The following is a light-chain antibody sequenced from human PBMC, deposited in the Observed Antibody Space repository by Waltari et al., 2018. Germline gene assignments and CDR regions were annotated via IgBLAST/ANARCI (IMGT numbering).Light chain of an antibody. CDR1: HGISNS. CDR3: QQYYGVILT. Sequence: DIQMTQYPSSLSASVGDTVTITCRASHGISNSLAWYQQHPGQAPKLLLFGTSRLQSGVPSRFSGRGSGTDYSLTISSLQPEDFGTYYCQQYYGVILTFGGGTKVEI. J-gene: IGKJ4*01. CDR2: GTS. V-gene: IGKV1-NL1*01.